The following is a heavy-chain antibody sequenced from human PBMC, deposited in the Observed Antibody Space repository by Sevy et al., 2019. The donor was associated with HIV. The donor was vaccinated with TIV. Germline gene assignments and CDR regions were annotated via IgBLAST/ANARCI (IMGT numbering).Heavy chain of an antibody. V-gene: IGHV3-23*01. CDR2: ISGSGGRT. CDR1: GFTFTSYA. J-gene: IGHJ4*02. CDR3: AKPTSYVYGSSSDPLPSSRNDY. Sequence: GGSLRLSCATSGFTFTSYAMSWVRQAPGKGLEWVSAISGSGGRTYYADSVKGRFTISRDNSKNTLNLQMNSLRAEDHAIFYCAKPTSYVYGSSSDPLPSSRNDYWGQGTLVTVSS. D-gene: IGHD3-10*01.